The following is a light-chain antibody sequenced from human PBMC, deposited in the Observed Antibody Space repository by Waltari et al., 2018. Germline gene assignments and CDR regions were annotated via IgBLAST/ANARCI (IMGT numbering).Light chain of an antibody. CDR1: SRDVGGYDS. J-gene: IGLJ1*01. V-gene: IGLV2-14*03. CDR3: GSFTTSSTCV. Sequence: QSALTPPASVSGSPGQSIAISCTGTSRDVGGYDSVPWYQHHPGKAPKLMIYDVSKRPSGVSNRFSGSKSGNTASLTISGLQAEDEADYYCGSFTTSSTCVFGTGTKVTVL. CDR2: DVS.